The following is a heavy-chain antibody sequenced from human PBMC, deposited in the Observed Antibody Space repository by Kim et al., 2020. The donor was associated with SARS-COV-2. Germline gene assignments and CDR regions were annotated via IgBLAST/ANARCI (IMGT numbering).Heavy chain of an antibody. V-gene: IGHV3-30*04. D-gene: IGHD3-10*01. J-gene: IGHJ3*01. Sequence: GGSLRLSCAAFGFTFSSYPVHWVRQAPGKGLEWVAVTSYDGGHKYYTDSVKGRFTVSRDNSKDTLYLQMNSLRAEDTAVYYCARAFVDFHGSGSFDFWG. CDR2: TSYDGGHK. CDR3: ARAFVDFHGSGSFDF. CDR1: GFTFSSYP.